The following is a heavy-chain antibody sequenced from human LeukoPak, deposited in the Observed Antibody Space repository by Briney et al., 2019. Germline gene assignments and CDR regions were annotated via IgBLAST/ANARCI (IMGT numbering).Heavy chain of an antibody. CDR2: INYSGST. CDR3: ARTFIAARPHYFDY. V-gene: IGHV4-34*01. Sequence: PSETLSLTCAVYGGSFSGYYWSWIRQPPGKGLEWIGEINYSGSTNYNPSLKSRVTISVDTSKNQFSLKLSSVTAADTAVYYCARTFIAARPHYFDYWGQGTLVTVSS. CDR1: GGSFSGYY. D-gene: IGHD6-6*01. J-gene: IGHJ4*02.